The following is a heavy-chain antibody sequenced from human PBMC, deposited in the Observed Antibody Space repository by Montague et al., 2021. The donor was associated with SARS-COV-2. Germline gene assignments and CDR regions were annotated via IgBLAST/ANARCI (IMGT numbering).Heavy chain of an antibody. V-gene: IGHV4-39*01. Sequence: SETLSLTCTVSGGSISSNSYYWVWIRQPPGKGLEWIGSIYYSGSTYYNPSLKSRVTISVDTSKNQFSLKLSSVTAADTAVYYCARIRIVVWGGNCYFDYWGQGTLVTVSS. J-gene: IGHJ4*02. CDR3: ARIRIVVWGGNCYFDY. CDR2: IYYSGST. D-gene: IGHD3-16*01. CDR1: GGSISSNSYY.